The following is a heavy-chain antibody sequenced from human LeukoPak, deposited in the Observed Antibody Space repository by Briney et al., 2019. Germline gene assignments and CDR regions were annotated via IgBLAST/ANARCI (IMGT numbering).Heavy chain of an antibody. Sequence: SETLSLTCTVSGGSISSYYWSWIRQPAGKGLEWIGRIYTSGSTNYNPSLKSRVTMSVDTSKNQFSLKLSSVTAADTAVYYCARGADYYDSSGYFNTNNWFDPWGQGTLVTVSS. CDR2: IYTSGST. CDR3: ARGADYYDSSGYFNTNNWFDP. D-gene: IGHD3-22*01. J-gene: IGHJ5*02. V-gene: IGHV4-4*07. CDR1: GGSISSYY.